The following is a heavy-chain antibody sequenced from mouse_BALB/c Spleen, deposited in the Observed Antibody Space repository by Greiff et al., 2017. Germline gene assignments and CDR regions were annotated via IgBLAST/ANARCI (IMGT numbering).Heavy chain of an antibody. CDR2: INPSNGRT. V-gene: IGHV1S81*02. CDR3: ARAPPTTGYAMDY. Sequence: QVHVKQPGAELVKPGASVKLSCKASGYTFTSYWMHWVKQRPGQGLEWIGEINPSNGRTNYNEKFKSKATLTVDKSSSTAYMQLSSLTSEDSAVYYCARAPPTTGYAMDYWGQGTSVTVSS. D-gene: IGHD1-1*01. CDR1: GYTFTSYW. J-gene: IGHJ4*01.